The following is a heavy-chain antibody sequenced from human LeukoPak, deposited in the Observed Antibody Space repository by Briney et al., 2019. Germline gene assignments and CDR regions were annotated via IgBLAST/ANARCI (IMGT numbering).Heavy chain of an antibody. CDR3: ARFTYYYDSSGYY. CDR2: IYSGGST. D-gene: IGHD3-22*01. Sequence: GGSLRLSCAASGFTVISNYMSWVRQAPGKGLEWVSVIYSGGSTYYADSVKGRFTISRDNSKNTLYLQMNSLRAEDTAVYYCARFTYYYDSSGYYWGRGTLVTVSS. J-gene: IGHJ4*02. CDR1: GFTVISNY. V-gene: IGHV3-53*01.